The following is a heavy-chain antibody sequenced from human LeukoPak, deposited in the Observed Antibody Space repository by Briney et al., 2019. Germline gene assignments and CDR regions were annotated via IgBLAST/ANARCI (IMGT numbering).Heavy chain of an antibody. CDR2: IRGSGDRT. V-gene: IGHV3-23*01. J-gene: IGHJ6*02. CDR3: VKGIRGYHYNMDV. Sequence: PGGSLRLSCAASGFTFSTTAMSWVRQAPGKGLEWVSGIRGSGDRTFYADSVEGRFTISRDKSKNTLYLQMNSLRAEDTAVYYCVKGIRGYHYNMDVWGQGTTVTVSS. CDR1: GFTFSTTA.